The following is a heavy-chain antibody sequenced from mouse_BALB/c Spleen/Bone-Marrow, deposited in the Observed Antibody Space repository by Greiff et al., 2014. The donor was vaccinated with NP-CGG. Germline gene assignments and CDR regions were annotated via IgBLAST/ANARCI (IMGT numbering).Heavy chain of an antibody. CDR3: ARFLFYYGSSFYYFDY. V-gene: IGHV1S41*01. J-gene: IGHJ2*01. D-gene: IGHD1-1*01. CDR2: IAPGSGST. Sequence: DLVKSGASVKLSCKASGYTFTSYWINWIKQRPGQGLEWIGRIAPGSGSTYYNEMFKGKATLTVDTSSSTAYIQLSSLSSEDSAVYFCARFLFYYGSSFYYFDYWGQGTTLTVSS. CDR1: GYTFTSYW.